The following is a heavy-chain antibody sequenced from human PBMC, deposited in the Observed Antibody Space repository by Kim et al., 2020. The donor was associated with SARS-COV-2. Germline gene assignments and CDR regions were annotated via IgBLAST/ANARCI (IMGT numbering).Heavy chain of an antibody. CDR2: ITKSSTTI. CDR1: GFTFSAYD. D-gene: IGHD3-16*01. V-gene: IGHV3-48*02. CDR3: VRDRMGGAFDM. Sequence: GSLRLSCATSGFTFSAYDMNWVRQAPGRGLEWLSFITKSSTTIYYADSVEGRFTIPRDNAKNSLFLQMNSLRDEDTALYYCVRDRMGGAFDMWGQGTMVTVSS. J-gene: IGHJ3*02.